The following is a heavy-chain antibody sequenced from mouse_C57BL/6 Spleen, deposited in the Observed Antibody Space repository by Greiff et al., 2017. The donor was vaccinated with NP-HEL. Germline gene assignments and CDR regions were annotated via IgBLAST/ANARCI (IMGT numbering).Heavy chain of an antibody. CDR1: GYTFTGYW. J-gene: IGHJ4*01. D-gene: IGHD4-1*01. V-gene: IGHV1-9*01. Sequence: VQLQQSGAELMKPGASVKLSCKATGYTFTGYWIEWVKQRPGHGLEWIGDIYPGSGSTDYNEKFKSKATLTVDTSSSTAYMQLSSLTSEDSAVYYCARRDWAYAMDYWGQGTSVTVSS. CDR2: IYPGSGST. CDR3: ARRDWAYAMDY.